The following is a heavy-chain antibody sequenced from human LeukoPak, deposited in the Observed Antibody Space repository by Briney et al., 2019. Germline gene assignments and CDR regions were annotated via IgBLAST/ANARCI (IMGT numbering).Heavy chain of an antibody. CDR1: GGPFNGYY. D-gene: IGHD4-17*01. J-gene: IGHJ4*02. CDR2: INHSGST. Sequence: SETLSLTCAVYGGPFNGYYWSWIRQPPGKGLEWIGEINHSGSTNYNPSLKSRVTISVDTSKNQFSLKLSSVTAADTAMYYCARGRTTLNYWGQGTLVTVSS. CDR3: ARGRTTLNY. V-gene: IGHV4-34*01.